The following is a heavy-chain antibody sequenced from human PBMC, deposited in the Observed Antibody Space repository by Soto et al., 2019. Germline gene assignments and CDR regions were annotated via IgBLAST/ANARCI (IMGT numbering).Heavy chain of an antibody. CDR1: GYTFTTYI. D-gene: IGHD6-25*01. CDR2: IAAYNGKS. V-gene: IGHV1-18*01. J-gene: IGHJ6*02. CDR3: ARIPAEKDFAMDV. Sequence: ASVKVSCKASGYTFTTYIITWVRQAPGQGLEWVGWIAAYNGKSNYAQKFQGRVTMTIETSTSTANMELRGLTSDDTAIYYCARIPAEKDFAMDVWGHGTTVTVSS.